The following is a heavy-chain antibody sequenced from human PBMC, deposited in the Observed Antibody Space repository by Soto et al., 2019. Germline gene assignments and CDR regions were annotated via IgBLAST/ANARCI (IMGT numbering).Heavy chain of an antibody. V-gene: IGHV4-4*02. D-gene: IGHD6-19*01. CDR2: ISYSGTT. CDR3: ARHILVTGTRGFDF. J-gene: IGHJ4*02. CDR1: GDSLSGTYW. Sequence: QVQLQESGPGLVKPSETLSLTCAVSGDSLSGTYWWSWVRQAPGGGLQWIGEISYSGTTHYDPSLMGRVTISMDKSRSEFSLTLISVTAADSASYYCARHILVTGTRGFDFWGQGIVVTVSS.